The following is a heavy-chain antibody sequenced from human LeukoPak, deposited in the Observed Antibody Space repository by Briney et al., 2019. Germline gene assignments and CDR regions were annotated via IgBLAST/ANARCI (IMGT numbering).Heavy chain of an antibody. J-gene: IGHJ4*02. CDR3: ARQSRDGSKTRGYYFDY. CDR2: IYPGDSDT. V-gene: IGHV5-51*01. CDR1: GYSFTSYW. Sequence: GESLKISCQGSGYSFTSYWIGWVRQMPGKGLEWMGIIYPGDSDTRYSPSFQGQVTISADKSFSTVYLQWSSLKASDTAMYYCARQSRDGSKTRGYYFDYWGPGTQVTVSS. D-gene: IGHD3-10*01.